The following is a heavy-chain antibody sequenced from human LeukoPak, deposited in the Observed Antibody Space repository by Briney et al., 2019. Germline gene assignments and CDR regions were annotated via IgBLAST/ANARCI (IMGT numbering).Heavy chain of an antibody. CDR3: VRDPSYGSSWYYYMDV. CDR2: ISSSSFKI. D-gene: IGHD6-13*01. V-gene: IGHV3-48*04. CDR1: EFTFVRYA. J-gene: IGHJ6*03. Sequence: GRSLRLSCAASEFTFVRYAMNWVRQAPGKGLEWVSYISSSSFKIGYADSVKGRFTISRDNAKNSLYLQMDSLRVEDTAVYYCVRDPSYGSSWYYYMDVWGEGTTVTVSS.